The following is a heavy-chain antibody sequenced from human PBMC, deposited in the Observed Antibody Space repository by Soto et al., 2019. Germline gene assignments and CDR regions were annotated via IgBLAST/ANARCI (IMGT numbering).Heavy chain of an antibody. CDR1: GYNFAGYW. V-gene: IGHV5-51*01. CDR3: ARGGVSTRTFDY. CDR2: IYPSDSDT. D-gene: IGHD3-3*01. Sequence: PGESLKISCKGSGYNFAGYWIAWVLQMPGKGLGLMGIIYPSDSDTRYRPSFQGQVAISADKSISSAYLQWSSLRASDTAMYYCARGGVSTRTFDYWGQGTPVTVSS. J-gene: IGHJ4*02.